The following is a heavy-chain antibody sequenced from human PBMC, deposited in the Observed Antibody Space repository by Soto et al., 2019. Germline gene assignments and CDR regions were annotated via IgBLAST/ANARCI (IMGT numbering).Heavy chain of an antibody. CDR3: AKGQYGDYGVFDY. V-gene: IGHV3-30*18. CDR1: GFTFSSYG. Sequence: QVQLVESGGGVVQPGRSLRLSCAASGFTFSSYGMHWVRQAPGKGLEWVAVISYDGSNKYYADSVKGRFTISRDNSKNTLYLQMNSLRAEDTAVYYCAKGQYGDYGVFDYWGQGTLVTVSS. D-gene: IGHD4-17*01. CDR2: ISYDGSNK. J-gene: IGHJ4*02.